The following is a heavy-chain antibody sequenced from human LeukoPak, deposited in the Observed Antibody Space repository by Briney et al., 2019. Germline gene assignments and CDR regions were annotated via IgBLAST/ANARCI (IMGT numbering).Heavy chain of an antibody. D-gene: IGHD3-16*01. CDR1: GFTFSSYW. Sequence: GGSLRLPCAASGFTFSSYWMSWVRQALGKGLEWVANIKQDGSEKYYVDSVKGRFTISRDNAKNSLYLQMNSLRAEDTAVYYCARDKLYDYVWGSYQFDYWGQGTLVTVSS. V-gene: IGHV3-7*01. CDR2: IKQDGSEK. J-gene: IGHJ4*02. CDR3: ARDKLYDYVWGSYQFDY.